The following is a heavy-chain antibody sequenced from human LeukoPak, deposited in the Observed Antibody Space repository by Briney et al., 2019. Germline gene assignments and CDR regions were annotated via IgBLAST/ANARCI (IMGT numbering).Heavy chain of an antibody. D-gene: IGHD5/OR15-5a*01. Sequence: SETLSLTCTVSGGSISSSNSFWAWIRQPPGKGLEWIGTIYYSGITHYSPSLKSRVTISVDTSKNQFSLKLSSVTATDTALYYCARRVYGTSQYYWGQGTLVTVSS. CDR2: IYYSGIT. V-gene: IGHV4-39*01. J-gene: IGHJ4*02. CDR1: GGSISSSNSF. CDR3: ARRVYGTSQYY.